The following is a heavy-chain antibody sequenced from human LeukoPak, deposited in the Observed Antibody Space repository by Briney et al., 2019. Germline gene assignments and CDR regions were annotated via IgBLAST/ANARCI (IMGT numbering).Heavy chain of an antibody. CDR3: ARDRGELDAFDT. D-gene: IGHD1-26*01. Sequence: PGRSLRLSCAASGFTFSSYSMNWVRQAPGKGLEWVSSISSSSSYIYYADSVKGRFTISRDNAKNSLYLQMNSLRAEDTAVYYCARDRGELDAFDTWGQGTMVTVSS. CDR2: ISSSSSYI. J-gene: IGHJ3*02. V-gene: IGHV3-21*01. CDR1: GFTFSSYS.